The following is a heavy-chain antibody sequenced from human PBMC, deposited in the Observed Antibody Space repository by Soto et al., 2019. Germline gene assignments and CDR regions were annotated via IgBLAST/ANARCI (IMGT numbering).Heavy chain of an antibody. V-gene: IGHV1-69*02. CDR1: GGTFSSYT. J-gene: IGHJ1*01. D-gene: IGHD1-1*01. CDR2: IIPILGIA. Sequence: QVQLVQSGAEVKKPGSSVKVSCKASGGTFSSYTISWVRQAPGQGLEWMGRIIPILGIANYAQKFQGRVTITADKSTSTAYMELSSLRSEDTAVYYCARAPTGTTMGYFQHWGQGTLVTVSS. CDR3: ARAPTGTTMGYFQH.